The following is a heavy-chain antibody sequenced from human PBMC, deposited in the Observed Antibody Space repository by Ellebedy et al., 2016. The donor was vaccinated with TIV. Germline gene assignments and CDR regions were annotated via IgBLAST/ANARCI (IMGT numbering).Heavy chain of an antibody. CDR2: IDPTDSYT. D-gene: IGHD2-21*02. Sequence: GESLKISCKASGYDFTTYWITWVRQMPGRGLEWMGRIDPTDSYTIYSPSFQGHVTISVDRSITTAHLQWSTLGASDTAMYYCATLGSICDDCEDAFDIWGQGTSVTVSS. CDR3: ATLGSICDDCEDAFDI. V-gene: IGHV5-10-1*01. CDR1: GYDFTTYW. J-gene: IGHJ3*02.